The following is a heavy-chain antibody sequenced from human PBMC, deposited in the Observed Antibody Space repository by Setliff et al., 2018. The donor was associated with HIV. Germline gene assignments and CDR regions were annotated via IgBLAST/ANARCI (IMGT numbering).Heavy chain of an antibody. CDR2: IYHDGTT. D-gene: IGHD6-19*01. J-gene: IGHJ5*01. CDR3: AGHPVTSGWLSPNWFDP. CDR1: GGSISSSNYY. Sequence: PSETLSLTCAVSGGSISSSNYYWGWIRQPPGKGLEWIGSIYHDGTTHYRSSLRSRAAISIDTSKSQISLKVRSVTAADTAVYFCAGHPVTSGWLSPNWFDPWGQGILVTVSS. V-gene: IGHV4-39*07.